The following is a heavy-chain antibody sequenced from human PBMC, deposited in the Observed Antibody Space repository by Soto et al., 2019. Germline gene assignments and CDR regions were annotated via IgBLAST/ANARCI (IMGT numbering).Heavy chain of an antibody. CDR3: AREVGVVVAATGGDDYYVMDV. CDR1: GYTFTSYD. Sequence: ASVKVFFKESGYTFTSYDMHWVRPAPGQGLEWMGIINPSGGSTSYAQKFQGIVTMTRDTSTSTVYMELSSLRSEDTAVYYCAREVGVVVAATGGDDYYVMDVWGQGTTVTVSS. CDR2: INPSGGST. V-gene: IGHV1-46*01. D-gene: IGHD2-15*01. J-gene: IGHJ6*02.